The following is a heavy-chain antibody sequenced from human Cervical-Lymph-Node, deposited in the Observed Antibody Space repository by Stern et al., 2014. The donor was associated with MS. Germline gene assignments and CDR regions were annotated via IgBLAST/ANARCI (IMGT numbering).Heavy chain of an antibody. Sequence: QLQLQESGPGLVKPSETLSLTCTVSGASISRYSWSWFRQPPGQGLAWIGYIYYSGSSNQIPSLKSRVAISLDTSKNQFALRLSSVTAVDTAVYYCAGGSAVGAPDYWGQGTLVTVSS. CDR3: AGGSAVGAPDY. V-gene: IGHV4-59*03. CDR1: GASISRYS. CDR2: IYYSGSS. D-gene: IGHD3-16*01. J-gene: IGHJ4*02.